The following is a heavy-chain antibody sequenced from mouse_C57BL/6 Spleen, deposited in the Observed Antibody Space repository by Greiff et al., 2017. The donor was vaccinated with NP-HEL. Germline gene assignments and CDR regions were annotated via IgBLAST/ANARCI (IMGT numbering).Heavy chain of an antibody. CDR3: ARGGYGNYEEFYFDY. V-gene: IGHV1-42*01. J-gene: IGHJ2*01. D-gene: IGHD2-1*01. CDR1: GYSFTGYY. Sequence: VQLQQSGPELVKPGASVKISCKASGYSFTGYYMNWVKQSPEKSLEWIGEINPSTGGTTYNQKFKAKATLTGDKSSSTAYMQLKSLTSEDSAVYYGARGGYGNYEEFYFDYWGQGTTLTVSS. CDR2: INPSTGGT.